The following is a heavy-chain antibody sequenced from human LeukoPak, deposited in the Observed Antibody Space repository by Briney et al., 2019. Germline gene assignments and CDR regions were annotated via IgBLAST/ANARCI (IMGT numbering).Heavy chain of an antibody. CDR2: INRDGTVT. J-gene: IGHJ4*01. Sequence: GGSLRLSCAASGFAFSTYSMNWVRQAPGKGLEWLSHINRDGTVTTHADSVKGRFTISRDNAQNSLYLQMNSLRDEDTAVYYCATDLTWAFDYWGQGTLVPVSS. CDR3: ATDLTWAFDY. CDR1: GFAFSTYS. D-gene: IGHD7-27*01. V-gene: IGHV3-48*02.